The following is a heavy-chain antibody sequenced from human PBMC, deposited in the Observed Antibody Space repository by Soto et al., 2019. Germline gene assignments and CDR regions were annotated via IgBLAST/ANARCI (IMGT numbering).Heavy chain of an antibody. CDR2: IYTSGST. J-gene: IGHJ5*02. CDR1: GASISSYY. CDR3: ASEGYTYGMAFDP. Sequence: QVQLQESGPGLVKPSETLSLTCTVSGASISSYYCSWIRQPAGKGLEWIGRIYTSGSTNYNPSLKSRVTMSVDTSKNQFSLKLTSVTAADTAVYYWASEGYTYGMAFDPWGQGTLVTVSS. V-gene: IGHV4-4*07. D-gene: IGHD5-18*01.